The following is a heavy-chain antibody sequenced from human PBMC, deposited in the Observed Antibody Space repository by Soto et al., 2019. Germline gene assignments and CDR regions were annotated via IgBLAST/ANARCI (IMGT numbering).Heavy chain of an antibody. D-gene: IGHD3-10*01. CDR2: INSDGSST. V-gene: IGHV3-74*01. CDR1: GFTFSSYW. CDR3: ARASVLRVKNWFDP. Sequence: GGSLRLSCAASGFTFSSYWMHWVRQAPGKGLVWVSRINSDGSSTSYADSVKGRFTISRDNAKNTLYLQMNSLRAEDTAVYYCARASVLRVKNWFDPWGQGTLVTVSS. J-gene: IGHJ5*02.